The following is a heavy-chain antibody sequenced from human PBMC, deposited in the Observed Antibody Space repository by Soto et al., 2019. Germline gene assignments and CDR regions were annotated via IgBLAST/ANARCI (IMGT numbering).Heavy chain of an antibody. V-gene: IGHV3-74*01. CDR1: GFTFSSYW. CDR3: ARGSDSGYASPKSYYYYYMDV. D-gene: IGHD5-12*01. CDR2: INSDGSST. J-gene: IGHJ6*03. Sequence: GGSLRLSCTASGFTFSSYWMHWVRQAPGKGLVWVSRINSDGSSTSYADSVKGRFTISRDNAKNTLYLQMNSLRAEDTAVYYCARGSDSGYASPKSYYYYYMDVWGKGTTVTVSS.